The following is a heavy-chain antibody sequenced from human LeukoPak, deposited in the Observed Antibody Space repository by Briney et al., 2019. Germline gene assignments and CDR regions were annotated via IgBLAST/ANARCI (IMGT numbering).Heavy chain of an antibody. CDR3: ASGNYFDY. V-gene: IGHV4-38-2*01. D-gene: IGHD1-26*01. J-gene: IGHJ4*02. Sequence: PSETLSLTCAVSGYSISSGYYGGWIRQPPGKGLEWIGSIYHSGSTYYNPSLKSRVTISVDTSKNQFSLKLSSVTAADTAVYYCASGNYFDYWGQGTLVTVSS. CDR1: GYSISSGYY. CDR2: IYHSGST.